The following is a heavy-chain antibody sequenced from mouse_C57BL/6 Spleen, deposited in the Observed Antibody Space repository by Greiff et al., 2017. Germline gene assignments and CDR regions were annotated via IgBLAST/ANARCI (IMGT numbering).Heavy chain of an antibody. CDR3: ARDPGGFAY. J-gene: IGHJ3*01. CDR1: GFTFSSYA. Sequence: EVKLVESGGGLVKPGGSLKLSCAASGFTFSSYAMSWVRQTPEKGLEWVATISAGGSYTYYPDNVKGRFTISRDNAKNNLYLQLSHLKSEDTAMYYCARDPGGFAYWGQGTLVTVSA. CDR2: ISAGGSYT. V-gene: IGHV5-4*01.